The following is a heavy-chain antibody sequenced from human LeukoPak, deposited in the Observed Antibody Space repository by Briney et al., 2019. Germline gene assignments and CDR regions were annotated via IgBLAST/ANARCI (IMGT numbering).Heavy chain of an antibody. D-gene: IGHD2-21*02. CDR2: MNPNNGQK. CDR3: ARGLTDFYYYYYMDV. V-gene: IGHV1-8*02. J-gene: IGHJ6*03. Sequence: ASVKVSCKASGYTFSSYDISWVRQASGGRLEWLGWMNPNNGQKSYAQKFQARVTMTWNTPISTAHMELNNLRSDDTAVYFCARGLTDFYYYYYMDVWGKGTTVTVSS. CDR1: GYTFSSYD.